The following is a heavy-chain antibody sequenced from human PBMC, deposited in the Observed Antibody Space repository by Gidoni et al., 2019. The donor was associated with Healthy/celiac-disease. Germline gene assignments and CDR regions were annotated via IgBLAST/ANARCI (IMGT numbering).Heavy chain of an antibody. CDR1: GYSISSGYY. Sequence: QVQLQESDPGLVKPSETLSLTCTVSGYSISSGYYWGWIRQPPGKGLEWIGSIYHSGSTYYNPSLKSRVTISVDTSKNQFSLKLSSVTAADTAVYYCARNSYGSGYWGQGTLVTVSS. CDR3: ARNSYGSGY. CDR2: IYHSGST. J-gene: IGHJ4*02. D-gene: IGHD1-26*01. V-gene: IGHV4-38-2*02.